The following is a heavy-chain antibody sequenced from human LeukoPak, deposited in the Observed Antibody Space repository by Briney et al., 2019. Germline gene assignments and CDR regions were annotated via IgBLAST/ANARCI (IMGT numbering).Heavy chain of an antibody. Sequence: GGSLRLSCAASGFTFSSYAMLWVRQAPGKGLEWVAVISYDGSNKYYADSVKGRFTISRDNSKNTLYLQMNSLRAEDTAVYYCARKVLAYYDILTGYFDYWGQGTLVTVSS. CDR3: ARKVLAYYDILTGYFDY. CDR2: ISYDGSNK. J-gene: IGHJ4*02. CDR1: GFTFSSYA. V-gene: IGHV3-30-3*01. D-gene: IGHD3-9*01.